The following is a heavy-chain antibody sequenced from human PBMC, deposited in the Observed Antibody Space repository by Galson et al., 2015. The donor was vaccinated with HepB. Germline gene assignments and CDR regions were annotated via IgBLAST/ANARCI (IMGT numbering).Heavy chain of an antibody. CDR1: GGTFSSYT. V-gene: IGHV1-69*04. CDR3: ARDWSSSTSYAYYGMDV. J-gene: IGHJ6*02. CDR2: IIPIFGIA. D-gene: IGHD6-6*01. Sequence: SVKVSCKAYGGTFSSYTISWVRQAPGQGLEWMGRIIPIFGIANYAQKFQGRVTITADKSTSTAYMELSSLRSEDTAVYYCARDWSSSTSYAYYGMDVWGQGTTVTVSS.